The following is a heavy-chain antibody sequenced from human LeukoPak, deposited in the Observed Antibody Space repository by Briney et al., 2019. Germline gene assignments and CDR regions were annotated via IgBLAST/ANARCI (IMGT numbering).Heavy chain of an antibody. CDR1: GDSVSSNSVT. CDR2: TYYRSTWYN. V-gene: IGHV6-1*01. CDR3: ARRLTQYDCFDP. Sequence: PSQTLSLTCAISGDSVSSNSVTWNCIRQSPSRGLEWLGRTYYRSTWYNDYAVSVRGRITVKPDTSKNQFSLHLNSVTPEDTAVYYCARRLTQYDCFDPWGQGILVTVSS. J-gene: IGHJ5*02. D-gene: IGHD2-2*01.